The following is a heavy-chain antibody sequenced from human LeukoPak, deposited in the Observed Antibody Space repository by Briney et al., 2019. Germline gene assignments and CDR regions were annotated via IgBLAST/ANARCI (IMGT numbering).Heavy chain of an antibody. J-gene: IGHJ4*02. CDR1: GGTFSSYG. Sequence: SVKVSCKASGGTFSSYGINWVRQAPGQRLEWMGRIIPILGIPKYAQKFQGRVTVTADKSTTTAYMELSSLRSEDTAVYYCARGALKWLSFDYWGQGTLVTVSS. V-gene: IGHV1-69*04. CDR2: IIPILGIP. D-gene: IGHD3-3*01. CDR3: ARGALKWLSFDY.